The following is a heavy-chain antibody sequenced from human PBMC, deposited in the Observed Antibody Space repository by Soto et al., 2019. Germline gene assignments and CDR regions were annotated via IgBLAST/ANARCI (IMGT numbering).Heavy chain of an antibody. Sequence: PSETLSLTCAVSGGSISSNYWWTWVRQPPGKGLEWIGEMYHSGSTNYNPSLKSRVTISVDTSKNQFSLTLSSVTAADTAVYYCARRYGVYFDYWGQGTLVTVSS. J-gene: IGHJ4*02. CDR3: ARRYGVYFDY. CDR2: MYHSGST. CDR1: GGSISSNYW. D-gene: IGHD4-17*01. V-gene: IGHV4-4*02.